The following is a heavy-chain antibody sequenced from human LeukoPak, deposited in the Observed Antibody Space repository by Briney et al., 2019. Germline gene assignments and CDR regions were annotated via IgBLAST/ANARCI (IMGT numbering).Heavy chain of an antibody. D-gene: IGHD6-13*01. CDR3: ASDSICGGYFQH. Sequence: GGSLRPSGAAPGSTVSNNYMGRVRQAPGKGLEWVSAIYSGGSTSYADSVTGRFTISRDNSNNTVYLQMNSLKAEDTAVYFCASDSICGGYFQHWGQGTLVTVSS. CDR2: IYSGGST. J-gene: IGHJ1*01. V-gene: IGHV3-66*01. CDR1: GSTVSNNY.